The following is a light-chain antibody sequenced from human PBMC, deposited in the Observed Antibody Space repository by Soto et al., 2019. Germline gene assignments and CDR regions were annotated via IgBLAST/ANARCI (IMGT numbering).Light chain of an antibody. CDR2: DAS. J-gene: IGKJ1*01. Sequence: IRMTQYPSTLSASVGYRVSITCRASQSISSLLAWYQQKPGKAPKLLIYDASSLESGVPSRFSGSGSGTEFTLTISSLQPDDFATYYCQQYNSYQWTFGQGTKVDIK. CDR1: QSISSL. CDR3: QQYNSYQWT. V-gene: IGKV1-5*01.